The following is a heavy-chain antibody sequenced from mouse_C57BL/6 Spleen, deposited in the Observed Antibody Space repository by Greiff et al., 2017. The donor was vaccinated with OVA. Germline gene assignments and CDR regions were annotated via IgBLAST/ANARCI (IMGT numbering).Heavy chain of an antibody. CDR3: ARGGYSNYLAWFAY. J-gene: IGHJ3*01. CDR2: INPSNGGT. CDR1: GYTFTSYW. Sequence: QVHVKQPGTELVKPGASVKLSCKASGYTFTSYWMHWVKQRPGQGLEWIGNINPSNGGTNYNEKFKSKATLTVDKSSSTAYMQLSSLTSEDSAVYYCARGGYSNYLAWFAYWGQGTLVTVSA. V-gene: IGHV1-53*01. D-gene: IGHD2-5*01.